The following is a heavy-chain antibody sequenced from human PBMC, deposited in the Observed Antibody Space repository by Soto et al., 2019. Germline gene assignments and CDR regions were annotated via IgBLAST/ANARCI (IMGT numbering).Heavy chain of an antibody. D-gene: IGHD3-10*01. CDR2: VSAGGDMT. CDR3: ARGDRGGSGSPASYYYSGLDV. Sequence: DVQLLESGGHLVQPGGSLRLSCAASGFTFSSYAMSWVRQAPGKGLEWVSSVSAGGDMTYYSDSVKGRFTISRDNSNNALFLQMKSLRMEDTALYYCARGDRGGSGSPASYYYSGLDVWGQGATVTVS. V-gene: IGHV3-23*01. CDR1: GFTFSSYA. J-gene: IGHJ6*02.